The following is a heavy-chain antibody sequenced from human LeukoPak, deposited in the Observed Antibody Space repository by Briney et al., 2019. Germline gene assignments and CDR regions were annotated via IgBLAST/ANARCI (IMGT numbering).Heavy chain of an antibody. CDR1: GFTFSSYA. D-gene: IGHD3-3*01. V-gene: IGHV3-23*01. Sequence: GGSLRLSCAASGFTFSSYAMSWVRQAPGKGLEWVSAISGSGGSTYYADSVKGRFTISRDNAKNSLYLQMNSLRAEDTAVYYCAREIFGSGDYDPWGQGTLVTVSS. J-gene: IGHJ5*02. CDR2: ISGSGGST. CDR3: AREIFGSGDYDP.